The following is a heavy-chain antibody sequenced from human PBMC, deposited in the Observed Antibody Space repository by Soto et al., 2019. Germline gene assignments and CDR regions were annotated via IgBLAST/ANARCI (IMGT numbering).Heavy chain of an antibody. J-gene: IGHJ4*02. CDR3: AREVVTSKRYFDS. CDR1: GFIFSDST. CDR2: FGSTGIT. V-gene: IGHV3-30*04. D-gene: IGHD2-15*01. Sequence: GGSLRLSRRTSGFIFSDSTLNCLSQSPSKGREWRAVFGSTGITLYAAPVKGRLTIFRVNSQDTGLLQLGHLRHDDSGVYFLAREVVTSKRYFDSWGEGIPVTVSS.